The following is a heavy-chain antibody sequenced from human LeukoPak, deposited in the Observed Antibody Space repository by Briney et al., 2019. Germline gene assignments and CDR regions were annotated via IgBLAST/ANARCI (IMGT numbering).Heavy chain of an antibody. Sequence: SQTLSLTCAISGDSVSSNSATWNWIRQSTSRGLEWLGRTYYRSKWYNDYAVSVKSRIIISPDTSKNQFSLQLNSVTPDDTAVYFCARSPTGITVFGVITDFDYWGQGTLVTVSS. J-gene: IGHJ4*02. CDR1: GDSVSSNSAT. CDR3: ARSPTGITVFGVITDFDY. CDR2: TYYRSKWYN. V-gene: IGHV6-1*01. D-gene: IGHD3-3*01.